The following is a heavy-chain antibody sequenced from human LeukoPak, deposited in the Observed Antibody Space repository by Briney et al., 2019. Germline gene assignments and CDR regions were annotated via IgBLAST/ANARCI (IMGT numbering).Heavy chain of an antibody. CDR3: ARDAPQWRNAFDF. CDR1: GYTFTSTG. CDR2: VSSYNGNT. J-gene: IGHJ3*01. Sequence: ASVKVSCKASGYTFTSTGFCWVQQAPGQGLEWMGWVSSYNGNTNYAQKFQGRVTMTTDTSTNTAYMELRSLRSDDTAVYFCARDAPQWRNAFDFWGQGTMVTVSS. D-gene: IGHD6-19*01. V-gene: IGHV1-18*01.